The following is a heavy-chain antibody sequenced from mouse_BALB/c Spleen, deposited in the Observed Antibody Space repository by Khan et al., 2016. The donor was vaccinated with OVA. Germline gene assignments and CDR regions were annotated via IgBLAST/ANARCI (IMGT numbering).Heavy chain of an antibody. CDR3: AREPPIDYYGYRTMDY. CDR1: GFSLTSYG. CDR2: IWAGGST. V-gene: IGHV2-9*02. J-gene: IGHJ4*01. Sequence: QVQLKESGPGLVAPSQSLSITCTVSGFSLTSYGVYWVRQPPGKGLEWLGVIWAGGSTNYNSALMSRLSISKDNSKSQVFLQMNSLQTDDTAIYYCAREPPIDYYGYRTMDYWGQGTSVTVSS. D-gene: IGHD1-2*01.